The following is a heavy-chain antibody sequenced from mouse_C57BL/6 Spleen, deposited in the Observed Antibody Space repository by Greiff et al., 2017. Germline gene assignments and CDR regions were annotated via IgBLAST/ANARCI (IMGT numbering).Heavy chain of an antibody. CDR1: GFTFSSYG. J-gene: IGHJ1*01. CDR2: ISSGGGYT. Sequence: EVKVVESGGDLVKPGGSLKLSCAASGFTFSSYGMSWVRQTPDKRLEWVGTISSGGGYTYYPDSVKGRFTISRNNAKNTLYLQMSRLTSEDTAMYYCARRGDWYFDVWGPGTPVTVSS. V-gene: IGHV5-6*02. CDR3: ARRGDWYFDV.